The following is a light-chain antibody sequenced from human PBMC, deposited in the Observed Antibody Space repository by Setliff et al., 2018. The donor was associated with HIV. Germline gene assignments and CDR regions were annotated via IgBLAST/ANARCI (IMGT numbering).Light chain of an antibody. J-gene: IGLJ1*01. CDR1: TSKIGSNN. V-gene: IGLV1-44*01. CDR2: RNK. CDR3: ATWDENLNAPV. Sequence: QSVLAQPPSASGTPGQRVTISCSGSTSKIGSNNVVWYYQLPGTAPKLLIYRNKLRPSGVPDRFSGSKSGTSASLAISGPQPADEGDYYCATWDENLNAPVFGSGTRSQS.